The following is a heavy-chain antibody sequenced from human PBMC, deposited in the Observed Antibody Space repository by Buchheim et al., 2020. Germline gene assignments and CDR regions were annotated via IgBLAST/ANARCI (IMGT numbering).Heavy chain of an antibody. CDR1: GFTFSSYG. Sequence: QVQLVESGGGVVQPGRSLRLSCAASGFTFSSYGMHWVRQAPGKGLEWVAVISYDGSNKYYADSGKGRFTISRDNSKNTLYVQMNSLRAEDTAMYYCAKDQGGYDSSAFDIWGQGT. CDR3: AKDQGGYDSSAFDI. CDR2: ISYDGSNK. V-gene: IGHV3-30*18. J-gene: IGHJ3*02. D-gene: IGHD5-12*01.